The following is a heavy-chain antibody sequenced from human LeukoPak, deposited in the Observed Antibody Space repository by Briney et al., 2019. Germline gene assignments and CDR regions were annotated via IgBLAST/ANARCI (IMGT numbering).Heavy chain of an antibody. Sequence: GGSLRLSCAASGFTFSSYSMNWVRQAPGKGLEWVSSISSSSSYIYYADSVKGRFTISRDNAKNSLYLQMNSLRAEDTAVYYCARKVGATGAFDYWGQGTLVTVSS. CDR1: GFTFSSYS. V-gene: IGHV3-21*01. D-gene: IGHD1-26*01. CDR3: ARKVGATGAFDY. J-gene: IGHJ4*02. CDR2: ISSSSSYI.